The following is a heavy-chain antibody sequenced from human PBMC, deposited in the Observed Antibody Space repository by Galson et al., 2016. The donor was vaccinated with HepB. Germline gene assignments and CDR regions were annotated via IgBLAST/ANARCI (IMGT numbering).Heavy chain of an antibody. V-gene: IGHV3-7*03. J-gene: IGHJ4*02. Sequence: SLRLSCAASGFSFSSYWMTWVRQAPGKGLEWVANINQDTTEKYFVTGRFIISRDNAKNSVSLQMSSLRAEDTAVYYCARGGGYYFDGTNYQLLDSWGQGTLVTVSS. CDR2: INQDTTEK. D-gene: IGHD2/OR15-2a*01. CDR3: ARGGGYYFDGTNYQLLDS. CDR1: GFSFSSYW.